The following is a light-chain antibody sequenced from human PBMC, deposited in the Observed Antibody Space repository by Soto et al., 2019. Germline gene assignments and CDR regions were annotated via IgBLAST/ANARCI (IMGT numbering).Light chain of an antibody. CDR1: QSIGLA. J-gene: IGKJ4*01. CDR2: DAS. Sequence: EIVLTQSPATLSLSPWERATLSCRASQSIGLAIAWYQHKPGQAPRLLIFDASQRATGIPARFRGSGSGTDFTLTISRLEPEDFAVYYCQQYGSSPLTFGGGTKVDIK. CDR3: QQYGSSPLT. V-gene: IGKV3-20*01.